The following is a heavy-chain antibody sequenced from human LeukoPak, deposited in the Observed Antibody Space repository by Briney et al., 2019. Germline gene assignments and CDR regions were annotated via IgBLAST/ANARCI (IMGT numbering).Heavy chain of an antibody. CDR3: ATDSSAAFAM. J-gene: IGHJ3*02. CDR2: ISSHSRCI. CDR1: GFIFSSYW. V-gene: IGHV3-9*03. Sequence: SLRLSCVASGFIFSSYWMHWVRQGPGEGLGWVSGISSHSRCIGYADSVKGRFTISRDNAKTSLYLQTNSLRAEEMASYYSATDSSAAFAMWGEAPMLTLSS.